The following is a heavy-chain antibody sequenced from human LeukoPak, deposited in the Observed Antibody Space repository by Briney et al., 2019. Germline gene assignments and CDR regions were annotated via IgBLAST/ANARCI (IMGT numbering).Heavy chain of an antibody. CDR1: GFPFSSYA. V-gene: IGHV3-23*01. CDR3: AKSDYYDESGHPSSFEY. J-gene: IGHJ4*02. CDR2: VSGGGDTT. D-gene: IGHD3-16*01. Sequence: GGSLRLSCAASGFPFSSYAMSWVRQPPGKGLEWVSGVSGGGDTTYYADSVKGRFTISRDNSKNTLYLQMDSLRAEDAAIYYCAKSDYYDESGHPSSFEYWGQGTLVTVSS.